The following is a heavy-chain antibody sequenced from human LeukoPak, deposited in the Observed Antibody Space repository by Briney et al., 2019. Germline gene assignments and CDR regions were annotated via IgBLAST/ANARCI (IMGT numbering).Heavy chain of an antibody. Sequence: PGGSLRLSCGASGFTFGTYWMHWVRQAPGKGLVWVSAISGSGGSTYYADSVKGRFTISRDNSKNTLYLQMNSLRAEDTAVYYCAKDRHAPGRYCSSTTCFPFDPWGQGTLVTVSS. J-gene: IGHJ5*02. CDR2: ISGSGGST. D-gene: IGHD2-2*01. V-gene: IGHV3-23*01. CDR3: AKDRHAPGRYCSSTTCFPFDP. CDR1: GFTFGTYW.